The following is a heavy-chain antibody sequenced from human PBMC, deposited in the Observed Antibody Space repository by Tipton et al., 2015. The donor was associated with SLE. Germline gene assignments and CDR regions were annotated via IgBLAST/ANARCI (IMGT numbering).Heavy chain of an antibody. CDR1: GGSFGTYY. Sequence: TLSLTCAVYGGSFGTYYWSWIRQPAGKGLEWIGYIYTSGSTNYNPSLKSRVTISVDTSKNQFSLKLSSVTAADTAVYYCARDRRGTAMVFDAFDIWGQGTMVTVSS. CDR2: IYTSGST. J-gene: IGHJ3*02. V-gene: IGHV4-4*09. D-gene: IGHD5-18*01. CDR3: ARDRRGTAMVFDAFDI.